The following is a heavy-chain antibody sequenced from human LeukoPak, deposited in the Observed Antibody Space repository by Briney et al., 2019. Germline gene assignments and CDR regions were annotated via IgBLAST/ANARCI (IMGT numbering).Heavy chain of an antibody. V-gene: IGHV4-39*01. CDR3: VRRGQRLNPGLYYFDY. J-gene: IGHJ4*02. D-gene: IGHD6-25*01. CDR1: GASIGSGDYY. Sequence: SETLSLTCTVSGASIGSGDYYWGWIRQSPGKGLEWIGTIYYSGSTNCNPSLKSRVTISVDTSENQFSLRLSSVTATDTAVYYCVRRGQRLNPGLYYFDYWGQGTLVTVSS. CDR2: IYYSGST.